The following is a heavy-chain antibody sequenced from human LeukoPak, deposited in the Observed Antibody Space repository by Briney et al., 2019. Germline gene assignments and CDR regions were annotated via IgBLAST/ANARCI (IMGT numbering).Heavy chain of an antibody. Sequence: SQTLSLTCTVSGGSISSGGYYWSWIRQHPGKGLEWIGYIYYSGSTHYNPSLKSRVTISVDTSKNQFSLKLSSMTAADTAVYYCARDADSYGTGLFDYWGQGTLVTVSS. D-gene: IGHD5-18*01. J-gene: IGHJ4*02. CDR1: GGSISSGGYY. V-gene: IGHV4-31*03. CDR3: ARDADSYGTGLFDY. CDR2: IYYSGST.